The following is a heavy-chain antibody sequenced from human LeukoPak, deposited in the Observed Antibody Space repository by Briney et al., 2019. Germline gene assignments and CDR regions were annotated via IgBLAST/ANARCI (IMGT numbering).Heavy chain of an antibody. D-gene: IGHD3-3*01. CDR1: GGSIISSNYY. CDR3: ASTLRFLPYRRFDY. Sequence: SETLSLTRSVSGGSIISSNYYWGWIRQPPGKGLEWIGSIYQSGSGSSYYNPSLKSRVTISGDTSKNQFSLRLNSVTATDTAVYYCASTLRFLPYRRFDYWGQGILVTVPS. J-gene: IGHJ4*02. CDR2: IYQSGSGSS. V-gene: IGHV4-39*01.